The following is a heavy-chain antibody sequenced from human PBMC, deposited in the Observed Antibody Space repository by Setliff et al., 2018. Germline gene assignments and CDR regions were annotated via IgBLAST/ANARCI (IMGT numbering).Heavy chain of an antibody. CDR1: GYAFTSYD. CDR2: MNPNSGNT. D-gene: IGHD3-22*01. CDR3: ARGGDTSGYYYTDYYYGMDV. V-gene: IGHV1-8*01. J-gene: IGHJ6*02. Sequence: ASVKVSCKASGYAFTSYDINWVRQATGQGLEWMGWMNPNSGNTGYAQKFQGRVTMTRNTPISTAYMELSSLTSEDTAVYYCARGGDTSGYYYTDYYYGMDVWGQGTTVTVSS.